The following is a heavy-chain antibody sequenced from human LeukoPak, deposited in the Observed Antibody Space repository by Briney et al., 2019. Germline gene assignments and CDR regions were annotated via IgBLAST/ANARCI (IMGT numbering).Heavy chain of an antibody. CDR3: AKSGKILGY. D-gene: IGHD2-2*03. V-gene: IGHV3-74*01. Sequence: GGSLRLSCAASGFTFSSYWMHWVRQAPGKGLVWVSRINSDGSSTSYADSVKGRFTISRDNAKNTLYLQMNNLRPEDTAVYYCAKSGKILGYWGQGTLVTVSS. J-gene: IGHJ4*02. CDR2: INSDGSST. CDR1: GFTFSSYW.